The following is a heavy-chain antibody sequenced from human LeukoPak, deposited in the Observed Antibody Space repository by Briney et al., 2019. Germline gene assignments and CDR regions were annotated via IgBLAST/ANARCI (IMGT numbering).Heavy chain of an antibody. D-gene: IGHD6-13*01. J-gene: IGHJ6*03. CDR2: IYYSGST. V-gene: IGHV4-61*01. CDR1: GGSISSGSYY. CDR3: ARGVGSSSWYENYYYYYMDV. Sequence: SKTLSLTCTVSGGSISSGSYYWSWIRQPPGKGLEWIGYIYYSGSTNYNPSLKSRVTISVDTSKNQFSLKLSSVTAADTAVYYCARGVGSSSWYENYYYYYMDVWGKGTTVTVSS.